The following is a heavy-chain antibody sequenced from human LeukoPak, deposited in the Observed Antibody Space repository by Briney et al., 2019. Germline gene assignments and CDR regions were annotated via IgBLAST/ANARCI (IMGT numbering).Heavy chain of an antibody. CDR3: ARSFLSIAAAATDY. CDR1: GFTFSSYS. V-gene: IGHV3-21*01. Sequence: GGSLRLSCAASGFTFSSYSMNWVRQAPGKGLEWVSSISSSSSYIYCADSVKGRLTISRDNAKNSLYLQMNSLRAEDTAVYYCARSFLSIAAAATDYWGQGTLVTVSS. CDR2: ISSSSSYI. J-gene: IGHJ4*02. D-gene: IGHD6-13*01.